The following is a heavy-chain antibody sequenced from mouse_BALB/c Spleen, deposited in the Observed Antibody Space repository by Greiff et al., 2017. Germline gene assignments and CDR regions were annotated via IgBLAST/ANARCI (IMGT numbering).Heavy chain of an antibody. CDR1: GYTFTSYW. CDR2: IYPSDSYT. J-gene: IGHJ2*01. CDR3: TRGGNSFDY. V-gene: IGHV1-69*02. Sequence: VQLQQSGAELVRPGASVKLSCKASGYTFTSYWINWVKQRPGQGLEWIGNIYPSDSYTNYNQKFKDKATLTVDKSSSTAYMQLSSPTSEDSAVYYCTRGGNSFDYWGQGTTLTVSS.